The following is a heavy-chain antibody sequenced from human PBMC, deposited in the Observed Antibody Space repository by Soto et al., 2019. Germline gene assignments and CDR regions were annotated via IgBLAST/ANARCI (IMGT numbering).Heavy chain of an antibody. D-gene: IGHD4-17*01. CDR1: GGTFSSYT. V-gene: IGHV1-69*02. CDR3: ARGGPRRVTTPSYYFDY. Sequence: QVQLVQSGAEVKKPGSSVKVSCKASGGTFSSYTISWVRQAPGQGLEWMGRIIPILGIANYAQKFQGRVTITADKSTSTAYMELSSLRSEDTAVYYCARGGPRRVTTPSYYFDYWGQGTLVTVSS. J-gene: IGHJ4*02. CDR2: IIPILGIA.